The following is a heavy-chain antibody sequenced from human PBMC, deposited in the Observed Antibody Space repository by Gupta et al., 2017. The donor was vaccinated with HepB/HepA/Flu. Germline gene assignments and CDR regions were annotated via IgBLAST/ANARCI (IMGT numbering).Heavy chain of an antibody. CDR1: GYTLTDLS. CDR2: FDPEDGET. D-gene: IGHD1-26*01. Sequence: QVQLVQSGAEVKKPGASVKVSCKVSGYTLTDLSMHWVRPAPGKGLEWMGGFDPEDGETIYAQKFQGRVTMTEDTSTDTAYMELSSLRSEDTAVYYCATLPVDRSAPPYYYFDYWGQGTLVTVSS. J-gene: IGHJ4*02. CDR3: ATLPVDRSAPPYYYFDY. V-gene: IGHV1-24*01.